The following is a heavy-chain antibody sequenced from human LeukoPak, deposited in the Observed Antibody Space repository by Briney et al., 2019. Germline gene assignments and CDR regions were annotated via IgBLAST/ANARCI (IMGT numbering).Heavy chain of an antibody. D-gene: IGHD1-26*01. J-gene: IGHJ4*02. CDR3: AREDGASGSYDY. V-gene: IGHV3-30-3*01. Sequence: GGSLRLSCAASGFTFSSYAMHWVRQAPGKGLEWVAVISYDGSNKYYADSVKGRFTISRDNSKNTLYLQMNSLRAEDTAVYYCAREDGASGSYDYWGQGTLVTVSS. CDR1: GFTFSSYA. CDR2: ISYDGSNK.